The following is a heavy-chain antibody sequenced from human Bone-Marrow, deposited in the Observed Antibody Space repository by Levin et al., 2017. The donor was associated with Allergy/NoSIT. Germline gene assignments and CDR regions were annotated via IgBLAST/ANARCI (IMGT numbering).Heavy chain of an antibody. J-gene: IGHJ4*02. D-gene: IGHD3-10*01. V-gene: IGHV4-59*01. CDR2: IYYSGST. CDR3: ARAPPRFGEFSPDY. Sequence: SETLSLTCTVSGGSISSYYWSWIRQPPGKGLEWIGYIYYSGSTNYNPSLKSRVTISVDTSKNQFSLKLSSVTAADTAVYYCARAPPRFGEFSPDYWGQGTLVTVSS. CDR1: GGSISSYY.